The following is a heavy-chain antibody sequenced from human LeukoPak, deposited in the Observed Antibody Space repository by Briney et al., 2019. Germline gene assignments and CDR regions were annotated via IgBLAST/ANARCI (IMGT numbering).Heavy chain of an antibody. Sequence: SETLSLTCTVSGGSMSSYYWSWIRQPPGKGLEWFGYVYYSGSPSYNPSLKSRVTMSVDTSKNQFSLKLNSVTAADTAMYYCASGKGKGYSYGYDYYYYGMDVWGQGTTVTVSS. J-gene: IGHJ6*02. V-gene: IGHV4-59*01. D-gene: IGHD5-18*01. CDR3: ASGKGKGYSYGYDYYYYGMDV. CDR2: VYYSGSP. CDR1: GGSMSSYY.